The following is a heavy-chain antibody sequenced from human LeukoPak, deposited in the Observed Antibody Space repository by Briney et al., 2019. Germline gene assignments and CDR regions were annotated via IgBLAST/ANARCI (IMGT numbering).Heavy chain of an antibody. J-gene: IGHJ4*02. V-gene: IGHV3-30-3*01. CDR1: GFTFSSYA. Sequence: GRSLRLSCAASGFTFSSYAMHWVRQAPGKGLEWVAVISYDGSNKYYADSVKGRFTISRDNSKNTLYLQMNSLRAEDTAVYYCARDADTSSHYSRFDYWGQGTLVTVSS. CDR2: ISYDGSNK. CDR3: ARDADTSSHYSRFDY. D-gene: IGHD3-22*01.